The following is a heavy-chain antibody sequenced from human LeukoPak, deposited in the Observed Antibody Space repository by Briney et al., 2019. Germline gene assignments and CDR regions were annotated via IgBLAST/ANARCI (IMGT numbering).Heavy chain of an antibody. CDR2: ISGSGGST. V-gene: IGHV3-23*01. Sequence: PGGSLRLSCAASGFTFSSYAMSWVRQAPGKGLEWVSAISGSGGSTYYADPVKGRFTISRDNSKNTLYLQMNSLRAEDTAVYYCAKDGNYDILTGYYDWGQGTLVTVSS. CDR3: AKDGNYDILTGYYD. CDR1: GFTFSSYA. D-gene: IGHD3-9*01. J-gene: IGHJ4*02.